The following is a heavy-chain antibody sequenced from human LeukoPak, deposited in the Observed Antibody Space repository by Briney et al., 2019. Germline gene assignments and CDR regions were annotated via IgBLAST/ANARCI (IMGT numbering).Heavy chain of an antibody. CDR2: MDPNSGNT. CDR3: ARDARRGVELKAFDI. Sequence: ASVKVSCKASGYTFTSYDINWVRQATGQGLEWMGWMDPNSGNTGYAQKFQGRVTMTRNTSISAAYMELSSLRPEDTAVYYCARDARRGVELKAFDIWGQGTMVTVSS. J-gene: IGHJ3*02. CDR1: GYTFTSYD. V-gene: IGHV1-8*01. D-gene: IGHD1-7*01.